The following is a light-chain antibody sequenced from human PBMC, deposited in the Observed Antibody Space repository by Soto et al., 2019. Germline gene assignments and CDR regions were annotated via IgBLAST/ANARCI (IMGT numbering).Light chain of an antibody. J-gene: IGLJ2*01. CDR3: CSYAGSHFL. CDR2: DVS. CDR1: SSDVGGYNY. V-gene: IGLV2-11*01. Sequence: QSALTQPRSVSGSPGQSVTISCTGTSSDVGGYNYVSWYQQHPGKAPKLMIYDVSQRPSGVPDRFSGSKSGNTASLTISGLRDEDEADYYCCSYAGSHFLFGGGTKLTV.